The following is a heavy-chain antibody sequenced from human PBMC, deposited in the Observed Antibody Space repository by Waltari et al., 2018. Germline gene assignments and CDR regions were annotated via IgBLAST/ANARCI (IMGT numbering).Heavy chain of an antibody. Sequence: EVQLVQSGAEVKKPGESLKIPCRGSGNSLTSSWTGGVPQMPGKGLEWMGIIYPGDSDTRYSPSFQGQVTISADKSISTAYLQWSSLKASDTAMYYCAIPYSSSWYFTFDIWGQGTMVTVSS. CDR3: AIPYSSSWYFTFDI. D-gene: IGHD6-13*01. CDR2: IYPGDSDT. CDR1: GNSLTSSW. V-gene: IGHV5-51*01. J-gene: IGHJ3*02.